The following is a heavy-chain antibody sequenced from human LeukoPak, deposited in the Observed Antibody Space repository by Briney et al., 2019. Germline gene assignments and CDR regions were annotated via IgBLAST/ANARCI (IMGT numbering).Heavy chain of an antibody. CDR2: ISAYNGNT. D-gene: IGHD3-9*01. Sequence: ASVKVSCKASGYTFTSYYMHWVRQAPGQGLEWMGWISAYNGNTNYAQKLQGRVTMTTDTSTSTAYMELRSLRSDDTAVYYCAKYYDILTGYSHLDYWGQGTLVTVSS. V-gene: IGHV1-18*04. J-gene: IGHJ4*02. CDR3: AKYYDILTGYSHLDY. CDR1: GYTFTSYY.